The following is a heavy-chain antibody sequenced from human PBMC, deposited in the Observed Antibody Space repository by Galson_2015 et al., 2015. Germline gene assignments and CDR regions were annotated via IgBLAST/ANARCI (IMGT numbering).Heavy chain of an antibody. J-gene: IGHJ4*02. D-gene: IGHD6-13*01. Sequence: TLSLTCAVSGGSISSSNWWSWVRQPPGKGLEWIGEIYHSGSTIYNPSLKSRVTISVDKSKNQFSLKLSSVTDADTAVYYCATLFSAADTSAPIDYWGQGTLVTVSS. V-gene: IGHV4-4*02. CDR2: IYHSGST. CDR1: GGSISSSNW. CDR3: ATLFSAADTSAPIDY.